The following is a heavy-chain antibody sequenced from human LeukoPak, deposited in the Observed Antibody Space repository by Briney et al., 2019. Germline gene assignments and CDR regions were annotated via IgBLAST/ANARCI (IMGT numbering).Heavy chain of an antibody. V-gene: IGHV4-61*01. CDR2: IYYSGST. Sequence: SETLSLTCTVSGGSVSSGSYYWSWIRQAPGKGLEWIGYIYYSGSTNYNPSLKSRVTISVDTSKNQFSLKLSSVTAADTAVYYCARGAPYYDILTGYLYYFDYWGQGTLVTVSS. D-gene: IGHD3-9*01. CDR3: ARGAPYYDILTGYLYYFDY. CDR1: GGSVSSGSYY. J-gene: IGHJ4*02.